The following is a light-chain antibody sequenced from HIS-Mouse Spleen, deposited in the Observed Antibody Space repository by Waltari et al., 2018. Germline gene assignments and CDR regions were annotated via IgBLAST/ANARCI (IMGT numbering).Light chain of an antibody. CDR2: DVS. V-gene: IGLV2-14*03. CDR3: SSYTSSSTL. CDR1: SSDVGGYNY. J-gene: IGLJ2*01. Sequence: QSALTQPAPVSGSPGQSLTIPCTRTSSDVGGYNYVSWYQQHPGKAPKLMIYDVSTRPSGFSNRFSGSKSGNTASLTISGLQAEDEADYYCSSYTSSSTLFGGGTKLTVL.